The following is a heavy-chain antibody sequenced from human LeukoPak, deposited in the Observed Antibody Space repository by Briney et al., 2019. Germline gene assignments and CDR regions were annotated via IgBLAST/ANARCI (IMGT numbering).Heavy chain of an antibody. D-gene: IGHD2-15*01. CDR3: TRHFDVVVVAATPEFDY. J-gene: IGHJ4*02. CDR1: GFTFSGSA. Sequence: GGSLRLSCAASGFTFSGSAMHWVRQASGKGLEWVGRIRSKANSYATAYAASVKGRFTISGDDSKNTAYLQMNSLKTEDTAVYYCTRHFDVVVVAATPEFDYWGQGTLVTVSS. CDR2: IRSKANSYAT. V-gene: IGHV3-73*01.